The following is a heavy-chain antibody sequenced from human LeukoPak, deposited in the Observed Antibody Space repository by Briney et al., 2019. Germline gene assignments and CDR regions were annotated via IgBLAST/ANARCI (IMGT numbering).Heavy chain of an antibody. D-gene: IGHD3-10*01. V-gene: IGHV3-30*03. Sequence: GGSLRLSCAASGFTFSSYDMHWVRQAPGKGLEWVAVVSYDGSNKYYADSVEGRFTISRDNSKNTLYLQMNSLRAEDTAVYYCARDYLGESYYYGMDVWGQGTTVTVSS. CDR1: GFTFSSYD. J-gene: IGHJ6*02. CDR3: ARDYLGESYYYGMDV. CDR2: VSYDGSNK.